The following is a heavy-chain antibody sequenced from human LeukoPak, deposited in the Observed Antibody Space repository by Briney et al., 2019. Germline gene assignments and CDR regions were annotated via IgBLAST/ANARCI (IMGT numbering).Heavy chain of an antibody. D-gene: IGHD6-19*01. J-gene: IGHJ6*03. CDR3: ARDRGTAVAGTYYYYMDV. CDR2: IYHSGST. Sequence: PSGTLSLTCAVSGGSISSSNWWSWVRQPPGKGLEWIGEIYHSGSTNYNPSLQSRVTMSVDTPKNQFSLKLSSVTAADTAVYYCARDRGTAVAGTYYYYMDVWGKGTTVTISS. V-gene: IGHV4-4*02. CDR1: GGSISSSNW.